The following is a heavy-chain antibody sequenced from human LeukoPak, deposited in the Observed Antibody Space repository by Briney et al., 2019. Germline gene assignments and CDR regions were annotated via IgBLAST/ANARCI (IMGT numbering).Heavy chain of an antibody. CDR3: ASFSSHDY. D-gene: IGHD2-15*01. CDR1: GGSISGYY. V-gene: IGHV4-59*01. Sequence: PSETLSLTCTVSGGSISGYYWSWIRQPPGKGLEWIGYIYYSGSTNYNPSLKSRVTISVDTSKNQFSLKLSSVTAADTAVYYCASFSSHDYWGQGTLVTVSS. CDR2: IYYSGST. J-gene: IGHJ4*02.